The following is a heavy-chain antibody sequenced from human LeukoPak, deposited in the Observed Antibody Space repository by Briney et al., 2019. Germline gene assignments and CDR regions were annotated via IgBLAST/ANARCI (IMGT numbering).Heavy chain of an antibody. Sequence: SETLSLTCAVYGGSFSGYYWSWIRQPPGKGLEWIGEINHSGSTNYNPSLKSRVTISVDTSKNQFSLKLSSVTAADTAVYYCARGPKKNASDIWGQGTMVTVSS. J-gene: IGHJ3*02. CDR1: GGSFSGYY. CDR2: INHSGST. CDR3: ARGPKKNASDI. V-gene: IGHV4-34*01.